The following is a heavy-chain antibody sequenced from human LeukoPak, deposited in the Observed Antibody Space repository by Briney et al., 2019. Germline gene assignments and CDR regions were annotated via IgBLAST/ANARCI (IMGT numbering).Heavy chain of an antibody. V-gene: IGHV3-21*01. CDR3: ARARALVGAPNDAFDI. J-gene: IGHJ3*02. D-gene: IGHD1-26*01. CDR2: ISSSSSYI. CDR1: GFTFSSYS. Sequence: GGSLRLSCAASGFTFSSYSMNWVRQAPGKGLEWVSSISSSSSYIYYADSVKGRFTISRDNAKNSLYLQMNSLRAEDTAVYYCARARALVGAPNDAFDIWGQGTMVTVSS.